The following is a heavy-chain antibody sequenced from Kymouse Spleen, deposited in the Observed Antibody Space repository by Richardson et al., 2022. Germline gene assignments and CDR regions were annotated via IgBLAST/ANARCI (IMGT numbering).Heavy chain of an antibody. V-gene: IGHV4-39*01. J-gene: IGHJ3*02. CDR3: AREPYSSGWHAFDI. CDR2: IYYSGST. CDR1: GGSISSSSYY. D-gene: IGHD6-19*01. Sequence: QLQLQESGPGLVKPSETLSLTCTVSGGSISSSSYYWGWIRQPPGKGLEWIGSIYYSGSTYYNPSLKSRVTISVDTSKNQFSLKLSSVTAADTAVYYCAREPYSSGWHAFDIWGQGTMVTVSS.